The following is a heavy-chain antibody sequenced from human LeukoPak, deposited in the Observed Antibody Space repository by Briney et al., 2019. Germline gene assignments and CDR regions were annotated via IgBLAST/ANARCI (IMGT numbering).Heavy chain of an antibody. D-gene: IGHD4-17*01. J-gene: IGHJ4*02. V-gene: IGHV3-21*04. CDR1: GFPFSTHS. Sequence: GGSLRLSCAASGFPFSTHSLNWVRQAPGKGLEWVSSISAGGDFVYYGDSVKGRFTMSRDNAKNSLHLQMNSLRVEDTGIYYCARDPGVTTFYFDYWGQGALVTVSS. CDR2: ISAGGDFV. CDR3: ARDPGVTTFYFDY.